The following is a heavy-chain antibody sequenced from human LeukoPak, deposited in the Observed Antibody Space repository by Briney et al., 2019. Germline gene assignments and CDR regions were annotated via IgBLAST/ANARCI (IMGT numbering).Heavy chain of an antibody. CDR2: INPSSGST. D-gene: IGHD6-13*01. CDR3: ARTYSSSWSYCDS. V-gene: IGHV1-46*01. Sequence: ASVKVSCKASGSTFTRYYIHWVRQAPGQGLDWMGMINPSSGSTRFAQMFQDRVTMTRDTSTSAVYMELSSLTSEDTAMYYYARTYSSSWSYCDSWGQGTLVTVSS. J-gene: IGHJ4*02. CDR1: GSTFTRYY.